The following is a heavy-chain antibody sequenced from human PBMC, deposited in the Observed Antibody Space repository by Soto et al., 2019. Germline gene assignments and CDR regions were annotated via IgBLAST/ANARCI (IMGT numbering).Heavy chain of an antibody. D-gene: IGHD2-2*01. V-gene: IGHV4-30-4*01. CDR2: IYHTGNT. J-gene: IGHJ5*01. CDR1: GGSISDDSY. Sequence: LSLTCTVSGGSISDDSYWSWIRQTPVKGLEWIGYIYHTGNTYYNPSLRSRVPISVDKSKSQFSLKLISVTAADTAVYFCARDEYQLLSSVSWFDSWGQGTLVTVSS. CDR3: ARDEYQLLSSVSWFDS.